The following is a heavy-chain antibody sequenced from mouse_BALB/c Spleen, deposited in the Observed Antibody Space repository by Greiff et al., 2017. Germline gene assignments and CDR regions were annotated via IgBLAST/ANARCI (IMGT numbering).Heavy chain of an antibody. CDR2: INPSSGYT. J-gene: IGHJ2*01. CDR3: ARHYYRYDDGYYLDY. V-gene: IGHV1-4*02. CDR1: GYTFTSYT. D-gene: IGHD2-14*01. Sequence: QVQLKQSAAELARPGASVKMSCKASGYTFTSYTMHWVKQRPGQGLEWIGYINPSSGYTEYNQKFKDKTTLTADKSSSTAYMQLSSLTSEDSAVYYCARHYYRYDDGYYLDYWGQGTTLTVSS.